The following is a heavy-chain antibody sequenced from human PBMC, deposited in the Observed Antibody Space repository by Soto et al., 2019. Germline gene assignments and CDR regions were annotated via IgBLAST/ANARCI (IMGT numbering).Heavy chain of an antibody. CDR3: ARVSPSLYYFDY. J-gene: IGHJ4*02. CDR1: GYTFTSYG. CDR2: ISAYNGNT. Sequence: ASVKVSCKASGYTFTSYGISWVRQAPGQGLEWMGWISAYNGNTNYAQKPQGRVTMTTDTSTSTAYMELRSLRSDDTAVYYCARVSPSLYYFDYWGQGTLVTVSS. D-gene: IGHD2-2*01. V-gene: IGHV1-18*01.